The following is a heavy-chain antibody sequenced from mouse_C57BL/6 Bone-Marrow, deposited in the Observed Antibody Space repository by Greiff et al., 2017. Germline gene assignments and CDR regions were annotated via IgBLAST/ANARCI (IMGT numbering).Heavy chain of an antibody. V-gene: IGHV1-64*01. CDR3: ARSYDYDYYTMDY. J-gene: IGHJ4*01. D-gene: IGHD2-4*01. CDR1: GYTFTNYW. CDR2: MHPNGGSP. Sequence: QVQLQQPGAELVKPGASVKLSCKASGYTFTNYWMHWVKQRPGKGLEWIGMMHPNGGSPDYNEKFKSEATMSVDKSSRTAYMEHSSLKSEDSAVYYCARSYDYDYYTMDYWGQGTSVTVSS.